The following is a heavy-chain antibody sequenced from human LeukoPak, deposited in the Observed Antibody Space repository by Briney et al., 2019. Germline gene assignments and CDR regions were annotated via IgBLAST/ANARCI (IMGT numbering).Heavy chain of an antibody. CDR2: IYYSGST. D-gene: IGHD1-26*01. CDR1: GGSISSGGYY. V-gene: IGHV4-31*03. CDR3: ARGGSYRDDAFDI. Sequence: KASETLSLTCTVSGGSISSGGYYWSWIRQHPGKGLEWIGYIYYSGSTYYNPSLKSRVTISVDTSKNQFSLKLSSVTAADTAVYYCARGGSYRDDAFDIWGQGTMVTVSS. J-gene: IGHJ3*02.